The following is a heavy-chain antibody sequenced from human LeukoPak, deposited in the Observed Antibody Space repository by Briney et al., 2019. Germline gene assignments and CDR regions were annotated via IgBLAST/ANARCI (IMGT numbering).Heavy chain of an antibody. Sequence: PGGSLRLSCAASGFTFSSYSMNWVRQAPGKGLEWVSSISSSSSYIYYAHSVKGRFTISRDNAKNSLYLQMNTLRAEDTAVYYCARFGYTAMVNDYWGQGTLVTVSS. V-gene: IGHV3-21*01. CDR2: ISSSSSYI. J-gene: IGHJ4*02. D-gene: IGHD5-18*01. CDR3: ARFGYTAMVNDY. CDR1: GFTFSSYS.